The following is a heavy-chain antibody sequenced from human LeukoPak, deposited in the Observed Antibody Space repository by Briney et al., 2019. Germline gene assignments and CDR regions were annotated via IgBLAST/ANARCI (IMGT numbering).Heavy chain of an antibody. CDR2: ISRNGGST. Sequence: GGSLRLSCSASGFTFSSYAMHWVRQAPGKGLEYVSAISRNGGSTYYADSVKGRFTISRDNSKNTLYLQMSSLRAEDTAVYYCVKDPGRDYYYYGMDVWGKGTTVTDSS. CDR1: GFTFSSYA. J-gene: IGHJ6*04. V-gene: IGHV3-64D*06. CDR3: VKDPGRDYYYYGMDV. D-gene: IGHD2-15*01.